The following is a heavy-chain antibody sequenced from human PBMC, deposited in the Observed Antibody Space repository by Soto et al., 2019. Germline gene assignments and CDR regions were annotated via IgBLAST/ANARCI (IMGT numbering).Heavy chain of an antibody. V-gene: IGHV3-30*19. CDR2: TSYDGNNK. D-gene: IGHD3-16*01. Sequence: QVQLVESGGGVVQPGTSLRLSCAASGFRFKSFVMHWVRQAPGKGLEWVAFTSYDGNNKDYGDSVKGRFTVSRDNSQNTLHLQMDFLRTEDTALYYCARWGTTGGFDLWCQGTLVSVSS. J-gene: IGHJ4*02. CDR1: GFRFKSFV. CDR3: ARWGTTGGFDL.